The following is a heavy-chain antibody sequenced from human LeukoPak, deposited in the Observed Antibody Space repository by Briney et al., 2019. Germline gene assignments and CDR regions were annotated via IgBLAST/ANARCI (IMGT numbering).Heavy chain of an antibody. Sequence: SETLSLTXTVSGGSICSYYWSWIRQTPGKGLEWIGYIYYSGSTNYNPSLKSRVTISVDTSKNQFSLKLSSVTAADTAVYYCARGGPPYDFWSGYSFGPWGQGTLVTVSS. D-gene: IGHD3-3*01. J-gene: IGHJ5*02. V-gene: IGHV4-59*01. CDR1: GGSICSYY. CDR2: IYYSGST. CDR3: ARGGPPYDFWSGYSFGP.